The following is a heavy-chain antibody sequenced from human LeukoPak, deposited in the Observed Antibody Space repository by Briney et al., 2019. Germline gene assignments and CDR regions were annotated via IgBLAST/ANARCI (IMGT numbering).Heavy chain of an antibody. CDR2: ISHDGSNK. CDR1: GFTFSSYG. J-gene: IGHJ6*02. V-gene: IGHV3-30*18. D-gene: IGHD3-3*01. Sequence: TGGSLRLSCAASGFTFSSYGMHWVRQAPGKGLEWVAVISHDGSNKYYADSVKGRFTISRDNSKNTLYLQMNSLRAEDTAVYYCAKDFGITIFGVVIRNHYYYGMDVWGQGTTVTVSS. CDR3: AKDFGITIFGVVIRNHYYYGMDV.